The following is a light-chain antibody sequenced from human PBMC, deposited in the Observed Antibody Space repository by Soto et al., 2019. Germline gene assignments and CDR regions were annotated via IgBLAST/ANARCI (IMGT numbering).Light chain of an antibody. Sequence: QSVLTQPPSVSGAPGQRVTISCTGTRSNIGAGYDVHWYQQIPGTAPKLLIYRNHDRPSGVPDRFSGSKSGTSASLTITGLQAEDEADYYCQSYDNSLSGSWVFGGGTKLTVL. V-gene: IGLV1-40*01. CDR3: QSYDNSLSGSWV. CDR2: RNH. CDR1: RSNIGAGYD. J-gene: IGLJ3*02.